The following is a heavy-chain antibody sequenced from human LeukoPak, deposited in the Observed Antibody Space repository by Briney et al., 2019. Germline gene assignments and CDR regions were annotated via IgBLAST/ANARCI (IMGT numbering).Heavy chain of an antibody. V-gene: IGHV3-48*03. Sequence: GGSLRLSCAVSGITFSSFEMNWVRQAPGKGLEWVSYISSSGSSIYYADSVKGRFTISRDNAKNSLYLQMNSLGVGDTAVYCCAREGTAGTNLNWFDPWGQGTLVTVSS. CDR1: GITFSSFE. D-gene: IGHD1-1*01. CDR3: AREGTAGTNLNWFDP. J-gene: IGHJ5*02. CDR2: ISSSGSSI.